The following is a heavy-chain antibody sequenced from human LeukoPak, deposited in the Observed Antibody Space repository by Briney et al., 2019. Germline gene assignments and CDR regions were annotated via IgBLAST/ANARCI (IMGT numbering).Heavy chain of an antibody. J-gene: IGHJ4*02. CDR3: ARVRDSGSYYGYFDY. CDR2: IIPIFGTA. D-gene: IGHD1-26*01. CDR1: GGTFSSYA. Sequence: SVKVSCKASGGTFSSYAISWVRQAPGQGLEWMGGIIPIFGTANYAQKFQGRVTITTDESTSTAYMELSSLRSEGTAVYYCARVRDSGSYYGYFDYWGQGTLVTVSS. V-gene: IGHV1-69*05.